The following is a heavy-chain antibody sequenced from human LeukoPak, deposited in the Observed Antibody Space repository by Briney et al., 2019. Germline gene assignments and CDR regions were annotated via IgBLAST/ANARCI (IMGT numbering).Heavy chain of an antibody. J-gene: IGHJ4*02. CDR3: ARRGGSGRAFDY. CDR2: IYYTGST. Sequence: PSETLSLTCSVSGASISGGTYYWGWIRQPPGKWLEWIGSIYYTGSTYDNPSLKSRVTVSVDTSKHQFSLKLSSVTAADTAVYYCARRGGSGRAFDYWGQGTLVTVSS. CDR1: GASISGGTYY. D-gene: IGHD1-26*01. V-gene: IGHV4-39*01.